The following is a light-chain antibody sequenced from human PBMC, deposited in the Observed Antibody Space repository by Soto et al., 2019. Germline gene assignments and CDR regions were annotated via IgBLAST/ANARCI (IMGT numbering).Light chain of an antibody. CDR1: KSDIGVYDF. Sequence: GSPGQSVTISCTGTKSDIGVYDFVSWYQHHPGKAPRLIIYEVVQRPSGVPDRFSGSKSGNTASLTVSGLQAADEADYFCKSYAGSNTYVFGSGTKVTVL. CDR3: KSYAGSNTYV. CDR2: EVV. V-gene: IGLV2-8*01. J-gene: IGLJ1*01.